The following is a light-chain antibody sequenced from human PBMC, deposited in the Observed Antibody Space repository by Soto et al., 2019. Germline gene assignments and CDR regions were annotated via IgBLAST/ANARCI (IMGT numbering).Light chain of an antibody. CDR2: GAS. Sequence: EIVLTQSPGTLSLSAGGGATLSCRASQSVSNNYIAWYQQKPGQAPRLLIHGASRRATGIPDRFSGSGSGTDFTLTIRKLEPEDFAVYYCQQYCCSPLTFGGGTKVEI. V-gene: IGKV3-20*01. CDR3: QQYCCSPLT. J-gene: IGKJ4*01. CDR1: QSVSNNY.